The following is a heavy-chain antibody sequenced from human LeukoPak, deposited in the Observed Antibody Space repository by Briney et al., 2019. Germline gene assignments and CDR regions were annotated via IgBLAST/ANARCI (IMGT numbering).Heavy chain of an antibody. V-gene: IGHV4-34*01. Sequence: SETLSLTCAVYGGSFSGYYWTWIRQPPGKGLEWIGEIRHSGSSNYNPSLKSRVTMSVDTSKNQSSLNLSSVTAADTAVYYCARRGTVLWFGSFDYWGQGTLVTVSS. CDR3: ARRGTVLWFGSFDY. CDR1: GGSFSGYY. CDR2: IRHSGSS. D-gene: IGHD3-10*01. J-gene: IGHJ4*02.